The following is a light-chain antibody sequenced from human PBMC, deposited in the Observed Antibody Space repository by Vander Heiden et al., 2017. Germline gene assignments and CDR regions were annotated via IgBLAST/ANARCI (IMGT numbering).Light chain of an antibody. J-gene: IGKJ1*01. Sequence: IQLTPSPSSLFASVGDRVTITCRASQSVSTYLNWYQQKPGKAPKLLIYAASSLQSGVPSRFSGSGSGTDFTLTISSLQPEDFASYYCQQSYSTPLTFGRGTKVEIK. V-gene: IGKV1-39*01. CDR2: AAS. CDR1: QSVSTY. CDR3: QQSYSTPLT.